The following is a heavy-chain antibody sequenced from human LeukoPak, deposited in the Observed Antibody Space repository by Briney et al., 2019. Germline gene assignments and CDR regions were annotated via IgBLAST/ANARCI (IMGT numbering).Heavy chain of an antibody. CDR3: ASHIVATRVDYYDY. V-gene: IGHV3-11*06. Sequence: GGSLRFSCAASGFTFSDYYMSWIRQAPGKGLEWVSYISSSSSYTNYADSVKGRFTISRDNAKNSLYLQMNSLRAEDTAVYYCASHIVATRVDYYDYWGQGTLVTVSS. CDR1: GFTFSDYY. D-gene: IGHD5-12*01. J-gene: IGHJ4*02. CDR2: ISSSSSYT.